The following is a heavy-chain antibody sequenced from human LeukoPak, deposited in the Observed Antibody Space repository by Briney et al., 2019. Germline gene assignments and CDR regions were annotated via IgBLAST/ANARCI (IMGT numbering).Heavy chain of an antibody. Sequence: GESLKISCKGSGYSFTSYWIGWVRQMPGKGLEWMGIIYHGDSDTRYSPSFQGQVTISADKSISTAYLQWSSLKASDTAMYYCARLRKYCSSTSCSSGVDPWGQGTLVTVSS. CDR2: IYHGDSDT. CDR3: ARLRKYCSSTSCSSGVDP. J-gene: IGHJ5*02. CDR1: GYSFTSYW. V-gene: IGHV5-51*01. D-gene: IGHD2-2*01.